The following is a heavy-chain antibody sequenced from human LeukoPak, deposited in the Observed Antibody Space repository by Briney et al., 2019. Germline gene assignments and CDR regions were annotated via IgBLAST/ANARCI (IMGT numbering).Heavy chain of an antibody. CDR3: ARDQWGYYGSGSYYDLDY. J-gene: IGHJ4*02. Sequence: ASVKVSCKASGYTFTSYGISWVRQAPGQGLEWMGWISAYNGNTNYAQKLQGRVTMTTDTSTSTAYVELKSLRSDDTAVYYCARDQWGYYGSGSYYDLDYWGQGTLVTVSS. CDR2: ISAYNGNT. D-gene: IGHD3-10*01. CDR1: GYTFTSYG. V-gene: IGHV1-18*01.